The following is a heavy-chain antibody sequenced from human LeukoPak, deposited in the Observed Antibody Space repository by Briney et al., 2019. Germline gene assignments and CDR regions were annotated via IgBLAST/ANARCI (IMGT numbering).Heavy chain of an antibody. J-gene: IGHJ4*02. Sequence: GGSLRLSCAASGFTFSSYWMSWVRQAPGKGLEWVSVIYSGGSTYYADSVKGRFTISRDNSKNTLYLQMNSLRAEDTAVYYCARLRKYYFDYWGQGTLVTVSS. CDR1: GFTFSSYW. CDR3: ARLRKYYFDY. V-gene: IGHV3-53*01. CDR2: IYSGGST. D-gene: IGHD3-3*01.